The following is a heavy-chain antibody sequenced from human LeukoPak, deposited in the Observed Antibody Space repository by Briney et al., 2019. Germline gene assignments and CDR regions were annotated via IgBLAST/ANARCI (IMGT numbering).Heavy chain of an antibody. J-gene: IGHJ4*02. V-gene: IGHV3-23*01. Sequence: GALRLSCAASGFTFSSYAMHWVRQAPGKGLEWVSAISGSGGSTYYADSVKGRFTISRDNSKNTLYLQMNSLRAEDTAVYYCARGGYYADFDYWGQGTLVTVSS. CDR1: GFTFSSYA. CDR2: ISGSGGST. CDR3: ARGGYYADFDY. D-gene: IGHD3-22*01.